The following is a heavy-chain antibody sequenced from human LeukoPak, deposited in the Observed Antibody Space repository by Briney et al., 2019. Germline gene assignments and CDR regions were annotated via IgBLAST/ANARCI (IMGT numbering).Heavy chain of an antibody. V-gene: IGHV3-43*01. Sequence: GGSLRLSCAASGFTFDDYTMHWVRQAPGKGLEWVSLISWDGGSTYYADSVKGRFTISRDNSKNSLYLQMNSLRAEDTALYYCAKDGYNWNDDGPGSAHFDYWGQGTLVTVSS. CDR3: AKDGYNWNDDGPGSAHFDY. CDR1: GFTFDDYT. CDR2: ISWDGGST. D-gene: IGHD1-20*01. J-gene: IGHJ4*02.